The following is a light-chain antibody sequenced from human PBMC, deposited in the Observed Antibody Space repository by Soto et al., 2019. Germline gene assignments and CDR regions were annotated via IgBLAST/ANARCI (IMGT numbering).Light chain of an antibody. CDR2: DVT. CDR1: SSDVGAYNF. V-gene: IGLV2-14*03. Sequence: QSVLTQPASVSGSPGQSITISCTGTSSDVGAYNFVSWYQQHPGKAPKLMIYDVTNRPSGVSSRFSGSNSGNTASLAISGLQAEDEAYYYCSSYTTSNTLVFGGGTEVTVL. CDR3: SSYTTSNTLV. J-gene: IGLJ2*01.